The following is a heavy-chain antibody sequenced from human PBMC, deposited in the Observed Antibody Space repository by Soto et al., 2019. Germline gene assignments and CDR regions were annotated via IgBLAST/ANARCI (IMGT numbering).Heavy chain of an antibody. D-gene: IGHD3-10*01. CDR2: IFSDDEK. CDR3: ARGTYGVSIDY. Sequence: QVTLKESGPVLVKPTETLTLTCTVSGFSLTNAGMGVSWIRQPPGKALEWLAHIFSDDEKSYNTSLKSRLTISRDTSKSQVVLTVANMDHVDTATYYCARGTYGVSIDYWGQGTLVTVSS. J-gene: IGHJ4*02. V-gene: IGHV2-26*01. CDR1: GFSLTNAGMG.